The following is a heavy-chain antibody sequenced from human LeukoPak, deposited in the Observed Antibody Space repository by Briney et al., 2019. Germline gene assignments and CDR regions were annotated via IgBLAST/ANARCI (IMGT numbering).Heavy chain of an antibody. D-gene: IGHD2-2*01. V-gene: IGHV3-30*04. CDR1: GFTFSNYA. CDR2: ISYDGTNK. Sequence: GGSLRLSCAASGFTFSNYAMLWVRQAPGKGLEWVAVISYDGTNKYYADSVKGRFTIPRDNSKNTLYLQMNSLRAEDTAVYYCARDLVVVPAAVGYWGQGTLVTVSS. J-gene: IGHJ4*02. CDR3: ARDLVVVPAAVGY.